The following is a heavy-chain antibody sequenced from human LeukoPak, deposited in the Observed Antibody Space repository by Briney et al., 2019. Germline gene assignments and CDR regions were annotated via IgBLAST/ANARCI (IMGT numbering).Heavy chain of an antibody. CDR1: GFTFSSYA. J-gene: IGHJ6*03. CDR3: AKAITTGYYYYYYYMDV. V-gene: IGHV3-23*01. D-gene: IGHD3-22*01. CDR2: ISGSGGST. Sequence: GGSLRLSCAASGFTFSSYAMSWVRQAPEKGLEWVSAISGSGGSTYYADSVKGRFTISRDNSENTLYLQMNSLRAEDTAVYYCAKAITTGYYYYYYYMDVWGKGTTVTVSS.